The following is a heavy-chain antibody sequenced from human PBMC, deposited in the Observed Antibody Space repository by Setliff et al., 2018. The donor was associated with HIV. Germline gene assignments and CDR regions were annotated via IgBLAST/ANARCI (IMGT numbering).Heavy chain of an antibody. CDR3: ARAPGYSYSFYFDS. V-gene: IGHV4-39*07. CDR1: GGSISSSSYY. Sequence: SETLSLTCTVSGGSISSSSYYWGWIRQPPGKGLEWIANIYYSGSTFHNPSLKSRVTMSVDTSKNQFSLKLNSVTAADTAVYFCARAPGYSYSFYFDSWGQGTLVTVSS. J-gene: IGHJ4*02. CDR2: IYYSGST. D-gene: IGHD5-18*01.